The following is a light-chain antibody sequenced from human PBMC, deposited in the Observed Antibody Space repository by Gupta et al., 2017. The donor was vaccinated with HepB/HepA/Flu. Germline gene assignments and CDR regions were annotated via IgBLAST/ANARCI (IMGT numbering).Light chain of an antibody. V-gene: IGLV3-19*01. Sequence: SSVLTQDPAVSVAVGQTVRITCRGDSLRDYFATWYQQKPGQAPILVLYGRTNRPAGIPDRFSGSSSGNTASVTITGAQEEEEADYYCNFRDSIGIVVFGGGTKLTVL. J-gene: IGLJ2*01. CDR1: SLRDYF. CDR2: GRT. CDR3: NFRDSIGIVV.